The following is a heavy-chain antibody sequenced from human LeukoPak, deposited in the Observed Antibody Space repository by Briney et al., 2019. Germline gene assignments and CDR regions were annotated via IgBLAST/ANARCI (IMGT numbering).Heavy chain of an antibody. CDR1: GGSISSGGYS. D-gene: IGHD2-15*01. V-gene: IGHV4-30-2*01. CDR3: ARGRGYCSGGSCYDHIFDY. J-gene: IGHJ4*02. Sequence: PSETLSLTCAVSGGSISSGGYSWSWIRQPPGKGLEWIGYIYHSGSTYYNPSLKSRVTISVDRSKNQSSLKLSSVTAADTAVYYCARGRGYCSGGSCYDHIFDYWGQGTLVTVSS. CDR2: IYHSGST.